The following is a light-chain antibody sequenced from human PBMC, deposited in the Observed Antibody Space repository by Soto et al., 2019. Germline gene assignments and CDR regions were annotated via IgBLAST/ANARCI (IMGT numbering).Light chain of an antibody. V-gene: IGKV1-5*03. J-gene: IGKJ1*01. Sequence: DIPITQSPSTLSASVGDRVTITCRASQSISSWLAWYQQKPGKAPKLLIYKASSLESGVPSRFSGSGSGTEFTLTISSLQPDDFATYYCQQYHRWTFGQGTKVDIK. CDR2: KAS. CDR3: QQYHRWT. CDR1: QSISSW.